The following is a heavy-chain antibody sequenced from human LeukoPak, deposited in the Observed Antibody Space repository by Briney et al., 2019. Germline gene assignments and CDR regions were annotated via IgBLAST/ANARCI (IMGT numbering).Heavy chain of an antibody. V-gene: IGHV3-23*01. Sequence: GGSLRLSCAASGFTFSSYAMSWVRQAPGKGLEWVAPISGSGGSTYYADSVKGRFTISRDNSKNTLYLQMNSLRAEDTALYYCAKAYGSGRSFFDYWGQGTLVTVSS. CDR1: GFTFSSYA. D-gene: IGHD3-10*01. CDR2: ISGSGGST. CDR3: AKAYGSGRSFFDY. J-gene: IGHJ4*02.